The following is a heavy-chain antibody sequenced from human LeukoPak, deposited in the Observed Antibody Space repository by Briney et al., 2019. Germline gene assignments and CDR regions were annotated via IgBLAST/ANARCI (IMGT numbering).Heavy chain of an antibody. CDR2: INHNGNVN. J-gene: IGHJ4*02. V-gene: IGHV3-7*01. Sequence: GGSLRLSCAASGFTFGSYWMYWARQAPGKGLEWVASINHNGNVNYYVDSVKGRFTISRDSAKNSLYLQMNSLRAEDTAVYYRASGVYYFDYWGQGTLVAVSS. D-gene: IGHD2/OR15-2a*01. CDR3: ASGVYYFDY. CDR1: GFTFGSYW.